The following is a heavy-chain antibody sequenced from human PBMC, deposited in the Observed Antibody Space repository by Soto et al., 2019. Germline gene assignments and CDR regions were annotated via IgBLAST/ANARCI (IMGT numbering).Heavy chain of an antibody. CDR3: ARGPWGGYCSSTSCYKNYMDV. CDR2: ISSSSSYI. Sequence: GGSLRLSCAASGFTFSSYSMNWVRQAPGKGLEWVSSISSSSSYIYYADSVKGRFTISRDNAENSLYVQMNSLRAEDTAVYYCARGPWGGYCSSTSCYKNYMDVWGKGTTVTVSS. V-gene: IGHV3-21*01. D-gene: IGHD2-2*02. CDR1: GFTFSSYS. J-gene: IGHJ6*03.